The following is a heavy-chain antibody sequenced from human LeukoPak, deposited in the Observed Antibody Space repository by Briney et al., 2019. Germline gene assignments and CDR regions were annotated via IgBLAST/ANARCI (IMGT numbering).Heavy chain of an antibody. Sequence: ASVKVSCKASGYMFTAYYINWVRQSPGLGLEWLGWINPNSGGTTYAQRFQGRVTMTSDTSTSTAYLELNGLRSDDTAVYFCARLNSGNRRGILYWGQGSLVTVSS. CDR2: INPNSGGT. CDR3: ARLNSGNRRGILY. D-gene: IGHD4-23*01. V-gene: IGHV1-2*02. CDR1: GYMFTAYY. J-gene: IGHJ4*02.